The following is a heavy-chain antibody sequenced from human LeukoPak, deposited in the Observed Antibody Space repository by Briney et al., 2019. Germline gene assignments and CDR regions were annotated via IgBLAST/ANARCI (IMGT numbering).Heavy chain of an antibody. J-gene: IGHJ4*02. CDR3: ARDPPNFTFFHDSDGLDY. CDR1: GYTFINYG. V-gene: IGHV1-18*01. Sequence: ASVKVSCKASGYTFINYGISWVRQAPGQGLEWMGWISAYNGDTKFAQKLQGRVTMTTDTSTSTAYMELRSLRSDDTAVYYCARDPPNFTFFHDSDGLDYWGQGTQVTVSS. D-gene: IGHD3-16*01. CDR2: ISAYNGDT.